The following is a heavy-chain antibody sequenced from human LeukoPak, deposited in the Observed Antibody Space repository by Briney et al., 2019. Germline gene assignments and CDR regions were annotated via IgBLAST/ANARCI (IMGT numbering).Heavy chain of an antibody. Sequence: PGRSLRLSCAASGFTFSSYGMHWVRQAPGKGLEWVAVVSHDESNKYYADSVKGRFTISRDNSKNTLYLQMNSLRAEDTAVYYCAKDQCSGGSCYSGIGWDYWGQGTLVTVSS. D-gene: IGHD2-15*01. CDR1: GFTFSSYG. V-gene: IGHV3-30*18. CDR3: AKDQCSGGSCYSGIGWDY. CDR2: VSHDESNK. J-gene: IGHJ4*02.